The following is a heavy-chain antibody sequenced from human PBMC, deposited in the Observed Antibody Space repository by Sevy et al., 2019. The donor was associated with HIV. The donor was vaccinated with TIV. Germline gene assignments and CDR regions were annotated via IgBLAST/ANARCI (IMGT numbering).Heavy chain of an antibody. D-gene: IGHD6-19*01. CDR3: ARGIRLETGFDY. CDR2: IGTGGDT. Sequence: GGSLRLSCAASGFTFSYYDMHWVRQVTGKGLEWVSGIGTGGDTYYPDSVKGRFTISRENAKHSLYLQMDSLRAGDTGVYYCARGIRLETGFDYWGQGTLVTVSS. CDR1: GFTFSYYD. V-gene: IGHV3-13*01. J-gene: IGHJ4*02.